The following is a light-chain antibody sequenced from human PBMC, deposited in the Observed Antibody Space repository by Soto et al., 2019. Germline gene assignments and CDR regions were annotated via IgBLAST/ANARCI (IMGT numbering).Light chain of an antibody. CDR2: AIS. J-gene: IGKJ5*01. CDR3: HQRQYWPPIT. CDR1: ETVYDRQ. V-gene: IGKV3D-20*02. Sequence: IVLTQSPGTLSASPGGRATLSFMSSETVYDRQLAWYQQRAGQAPRLLIYAISTRAAGIPDRFSGSGSGTDFTLTISSLEPEDFAVYYCHQRQYWPPITFGQGTRLEIK.